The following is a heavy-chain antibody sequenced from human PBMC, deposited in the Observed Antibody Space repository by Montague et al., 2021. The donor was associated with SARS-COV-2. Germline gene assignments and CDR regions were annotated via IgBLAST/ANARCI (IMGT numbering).Heavy chain of an antibody. D-gene: IGHD2/OR15-2a*01. V-gene: IGHV3-30-3*01. J-gene: IGHJ6*02. CDR2: ISYDGSNK. CDR1: GFIFSDYY. CDR3: ARVLGGYYGMDV. Sequence: SLRLSFAASGFIFSDYYMTWIRQAPGKGLEWVAVISYDGSNKYYADSVKGRFTISRDNSKNTLYLQMNSLRAEDTAVYYCARVLGGYYGMDVWGQGTTVTVSS.